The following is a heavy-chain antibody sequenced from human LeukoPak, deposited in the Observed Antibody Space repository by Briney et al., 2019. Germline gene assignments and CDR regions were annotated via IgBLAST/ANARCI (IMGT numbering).Heavy chain of an antibody. CDR2: FKPDTRTA. CDR1: GYTFTTYY. V-gene: IGHV1-46*01. J-gene: IGHJ4*02. Sequence: GASVKVSCKASGYTFTTYYLHWVRQAPGQGLEWMGTFKPDTRTARPGLGFRDRVSMTGDMSTSTAYMELSSLRSEDTAVYYCARIPPKEYYFDYWGQGTLVTVSS. D-gene: IGHD3-10*01. CDR3: ARIPPKEYYFDY.